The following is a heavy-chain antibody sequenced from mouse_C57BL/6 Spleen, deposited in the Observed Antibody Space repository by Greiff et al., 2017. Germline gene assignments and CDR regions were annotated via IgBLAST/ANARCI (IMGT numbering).Heavy chain of an antibody. D-gene: IGHD2-4*01. CDR3: VRQGLRRYAMDY. CDR2: IRSKSNNYAT. J-gene: IGHJ4*01. V-gene: IGHV10-1*01. Sequence: EVKLMESGGGLVQPKGSLKLSCAASGFSFNTYAMNWVRQAPGKGLEWVARIRSKSNNYATYYADSVKDRFTISRDDSESMLYLQMNNLKTEDTAMYYCVRQGLRRYAMDYWGQGTSVTVSS. CDR1: GFSFNTYA.